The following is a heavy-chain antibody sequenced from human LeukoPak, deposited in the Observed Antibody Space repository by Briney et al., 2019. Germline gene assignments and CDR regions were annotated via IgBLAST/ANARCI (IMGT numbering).Heavy chain of an antibody. V-gene: IGHV3-30*04. CDR3: ARDRRYYYGSGSYLYYGMDV. CDR1: GFTFSSYA. D-gene: IGHD3-10*01. CDR2: ISYDGSNK. Sequence: GRSLRLSCAASGFTFSSYAMHWARQAPGKGLEWVAVISYDGSNKYYADSVKGRFTISRDNSKNTLYLQMNSLRAEDTAVYYCARDRRYYYGSGSYLYYGMDVWGQGTTVTVSS. J-gene: IGHJ6*02.